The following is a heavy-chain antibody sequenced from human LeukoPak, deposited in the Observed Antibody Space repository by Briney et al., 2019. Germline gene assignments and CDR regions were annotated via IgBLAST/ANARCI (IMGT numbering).Heavy chain of an antibody. CDR1: GGSISSYY. D-gene: IGHD3-10*01. V-gene: IGHV4-59*12. Sequence: SETLSLTCTVSGGSISSYYWSWIRQPPGKGLEWIGSIYYSGSTYYNPSLKSRVTISVDTSKNQFSLKLSSVTAADTAVYYCARDAVIWFGELLSEGDNWFDPWGQGTLVTVSS. CDR2: IYYSGST. J-gene: IGHJ5*02. CDR3: ARDAVIWFGELLSEGDNWFDP.